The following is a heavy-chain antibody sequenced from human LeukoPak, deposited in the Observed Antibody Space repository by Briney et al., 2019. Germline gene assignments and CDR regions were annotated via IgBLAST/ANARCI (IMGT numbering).Heavy chain of an antibody. D-gene: IGHD3-22*01. CDR1: GFTFSNYW. Sequence: GGSLRLSCAASGFTFSNYWMHWVRHAPGKGLVWVSRINSDGINTSYADSVEGRFTISRDNAKNTLNLQMNSLRAEDTAVHYCARDLGQYYDTSDNWFDPWGQGTLVTVSS. V-gene: IGHV3-74*01. CDR3: ARDLGQYYDTSDNWFDP. J-gene: IGHJ5*02. CDR2: INSDGINT.